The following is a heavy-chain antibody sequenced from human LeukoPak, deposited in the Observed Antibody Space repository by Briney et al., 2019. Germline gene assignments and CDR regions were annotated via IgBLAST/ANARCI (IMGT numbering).Heavy chain of an antibody. D-gene: IGHD6-13*01. CDR3: ARGVAAAGTFYYYYMDV. CDR1: GGSFSGYY. CDR2: INHSGST. Sequence: SETLSLTCAVYGGSFSGYYWSWIRQPPGKGLEWIGEINHSGSTNYNPSLKSRVTISVDTSKNQFSLKLSSVTAADTAVYYCARGVAAAGTFYYYYMDVWGKGTTVTISS. J-gene: IGHJ6*03. V-gene: IGHV4-34*01.